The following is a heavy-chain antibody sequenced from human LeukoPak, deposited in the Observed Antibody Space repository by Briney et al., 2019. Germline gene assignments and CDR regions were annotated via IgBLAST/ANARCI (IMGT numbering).Heavy chain of an antibody. CDR3: ARARRCGLNDDYGACFDY. V-gene: IGHV3-74*01. Sequence: PGGSLRLSCAASGFTFISYWMHWVRQAPGKGLVWVSRINSDGSTTSYAASVKGRFTISRDTAKNTLYLQMNSLRADDTAVYYCARARRCGLNDDYGACFDYWGQGSLVTVSS. CDR2: INSDGSTT. D-gene: IGHD4-17*01. J-gene: IGHJ4*02. CDR1: GFTFISYW.